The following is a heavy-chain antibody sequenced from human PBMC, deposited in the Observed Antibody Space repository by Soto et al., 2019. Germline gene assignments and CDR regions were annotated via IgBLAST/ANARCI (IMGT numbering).Heavy chain of an antibody. Sequence: EVQLVESGGGLVQPGGSLRHSCVASGFTFTTYCLHWVRQAPGKGLEYLSAISNDGVHTYYANSVKDSFTISRDNSKDTVYLHMGRLTPDDMAVYYCARGHVPWDYLSYGMDVWGRGTTITVSS. CDR1: GFTFTTYC. J-gene: IGHJ6*02. V-gene: IGHV3-64*01. CDR2: ISNDGVHT. D-gene: IGHD2-2*01. CDR3: ARGHVPWDYLSYGMDV.